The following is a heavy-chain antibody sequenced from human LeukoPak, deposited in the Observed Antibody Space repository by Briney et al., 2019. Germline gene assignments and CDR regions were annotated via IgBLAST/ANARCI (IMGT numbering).Heavy chain of an antibody. J-gene: IGHJ5*02. Sequence: SETLSLTCAVYGGSFSGYYWSWIRQPPGKGLEWIGEINHSGSTNYNPSLKSRVTISVDTSKNQFSLKLSSVTAADTAVYYCARDRWVAAAGENWFDPWGQGTLVTVSS. CDR2: INHSGST. CDR3: ARDRWVAAAGENWFDP. D-gene: IGHD6-13*01. CDR1: GGSFSGYY. V-gene: IGHV4-34*01.